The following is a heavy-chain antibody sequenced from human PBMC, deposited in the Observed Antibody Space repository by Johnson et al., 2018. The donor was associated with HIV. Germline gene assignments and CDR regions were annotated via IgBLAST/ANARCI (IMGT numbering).Heavy chain of an antibody. CDR1: RFTFSDYY. V-gene: IGHV3-7*03. CDR2: IKQDGSVK. J-gene: IGHJ3*02. CDR3: ARDDIRDGKSFDI. Sequence: EQLVESGGGLVKPGGSLRLSCAASRFTFSDYYMSWIRQTPGKGLEWVANIKQDGSVKNSVDSVKGRFTISRDNAKNSLYLQMDSWRAEDTAVYYCARDDIRDGKSFDIWGQETMVTVSS.